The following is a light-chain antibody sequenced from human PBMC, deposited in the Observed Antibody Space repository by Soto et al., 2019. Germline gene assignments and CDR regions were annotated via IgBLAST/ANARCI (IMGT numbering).Light chain of an antibody. CDR2: WAS. CDR3: QQYYSTPRT. CDR1: QSILYSSINRNY. J-gene: IGKJ1*01. V-gene: IGKV4-1*01. Sequence: DIVMTQSPDSRAVSLGERATINCKSSQSILYSSINRNYLAWFQQKPGQPPKLLIYWASTRESGVPDRFSGSGSGTDFTLTISSLQAEAVAVYFCQQYYSTPRTFGQGTKVEIK.